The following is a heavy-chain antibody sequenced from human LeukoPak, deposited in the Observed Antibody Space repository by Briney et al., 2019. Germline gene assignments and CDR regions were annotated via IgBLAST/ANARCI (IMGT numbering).Heavy chain of an antibody. CDR3: AKNRNSRGCSSTSCYTDY. J-gene: IGHJ4*02. V-gene: IGHV3-30-3*02. CDR1: GFTFSSYA. CDR2: ISYDGSNK. Sequence: GGSLRLSCAASGFTFSSYAMHWVRQAPGKGLEWVAVISYDGSNKYYADSVKGRFTISRDNSKNTLYLQMNSLRAEDTAVYYCAKNRNSRGCSSTSCYTDYWGQGTLVTVSS. D-gene: IGHD2-2*02.